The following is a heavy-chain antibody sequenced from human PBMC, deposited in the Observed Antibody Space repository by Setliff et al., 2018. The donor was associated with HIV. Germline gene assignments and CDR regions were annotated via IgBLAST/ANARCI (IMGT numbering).Heavy chain of an antibody. D-gene: IGHD6-13*01. CDR3: AKAPFSGIAARVYFDY. CDR1: GFTFDDYA. CDR2: ISWNSGSI. V-gene: IGHV3-9*03. Sequence: SLRLSCAASGFTFDDYAMHWVRQAPGKGLEWVSGISWNSGSIGYADSVKGRFTISRDNAKNSLYLQMNSLRAEDMALYYCAKAPFSGIAARVYFDYWGQGTLVTVSS. J-gene: IGHJ4*02.